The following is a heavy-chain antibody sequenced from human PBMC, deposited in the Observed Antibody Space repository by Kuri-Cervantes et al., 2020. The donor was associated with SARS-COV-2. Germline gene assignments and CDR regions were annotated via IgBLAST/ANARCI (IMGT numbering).Heavy chain of an antibody. CDR2: IKQDGSEK. CDR1: GLTFSNYW. J-gene: IGHJ6*02. V-gene: IGHV3-7*03. Sequence: GESLKISCAASGLTFSNYWMNWVRQAPGKGLEWVANIKQDGSEKKSVDSVKGRFTISRDNAKNSLYLQMNSLRAEDTAVYYCAKGDSSSGWYRRVYYYYGMDVWGQGTTVTVSS. D-gene: IGHD6-19*01. CDR3: AKGDSSSGWYRRVYYYYGMDV.